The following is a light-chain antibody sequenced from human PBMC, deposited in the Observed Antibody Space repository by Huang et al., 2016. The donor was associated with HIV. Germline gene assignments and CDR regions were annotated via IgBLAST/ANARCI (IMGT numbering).Light chain of an antibody. Sequence: EIVLTQSPATLSVSPGEGATLSCRANQSIATNLAWYHQRPCQAPRILIYDASTRASGLPGRFSGSGSGTEFTLTVSGLHSEDFAIYYCQQYHNWPYSFGQGTKLEIK. CDR1: QSIATN. V-gene: IGKV3-15*01. J-gene: IGKJ2*03. CDR3: QQYHNWPYS. CDR2: DAS.